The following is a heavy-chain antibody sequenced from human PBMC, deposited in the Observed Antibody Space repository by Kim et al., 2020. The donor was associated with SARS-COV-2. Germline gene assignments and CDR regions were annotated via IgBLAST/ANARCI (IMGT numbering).Heavy chain of an antibody. J-gene: IGHJ5*02. CDR2: ISYDGSNK. V-gene: IGHV3-30*04. Sequence: GGSLRLSCAASGFTFSSYAMHWVRQAPGKGLEWVAVISYDGSNKYYADSVKGRFTISRDNSKNTLYLQMNSLRAEDTAVYYCARDPLYYDSSGYYYSPFDPWGQGTLVTVSS. D-gene: IGHD3-22*01. CDR1: GFTFSSYA. CDR3: ARDPLYYDSSGYYYSPFDP.